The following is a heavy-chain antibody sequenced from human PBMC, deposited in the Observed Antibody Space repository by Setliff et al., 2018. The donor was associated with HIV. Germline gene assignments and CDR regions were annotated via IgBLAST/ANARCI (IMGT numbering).Heavy chain of an antibody. CDR3: ARGWGLWFGQLSILPLDP. CDR2: LTPHSGDT. J-gene: IGHJ5*02. D-gene: IGHD3-10*01. Sequence: ASVKVSCKTSGDAFTDYYIHWVRQAPGQGLEWMGRLTPHSGDTISADRFQGRLVMTTNTSTTTAFMELSSLRSDDTALYFCARGWGLWFGQLSILPLDPWGQGTLVTVS. CDR1: GDAFTDYY. V-gene: IGHV1-2*02.